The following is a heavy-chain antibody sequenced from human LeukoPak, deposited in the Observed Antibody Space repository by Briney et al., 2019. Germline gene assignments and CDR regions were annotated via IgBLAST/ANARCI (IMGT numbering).Heavy chain of an antibody. J-gene: IGHJ3*02. CDR1: GGSINSHY. CDR2: IYYSGST. D-gene: IGHD4-23*01. Sequence: SETLSLTCTVSGGSINSHYWNWIRQPPGKGPEWIGYIYYSGSTNYHPSLKSRVTISVEPSKNHCSLTLSSVTAADSAVYYCARETTGVTPGRRDVFDIWGQGTMVTVSS. V-gene: IGHV4-59*11. CDR3: ARETTGVTPGRRDVFDI.